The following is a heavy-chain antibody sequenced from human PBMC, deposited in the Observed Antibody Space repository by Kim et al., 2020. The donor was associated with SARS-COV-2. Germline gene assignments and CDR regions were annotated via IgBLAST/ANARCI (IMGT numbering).Heavy chain of an antibody. CDR3: ARSTTARPWAFDI. CDR1: GGSVSSGSYY. Sequence: SETLSLTCTVSGGSVSSGSYYWSWIRQPPGKGLEWIGYIYYSGSTNYKPSLKSRVTTSVDTSKNQFSLKLSSVTAADTAVYYCARSTTARPWAFDIWGQGTMVTVSS. V-gene: IGHV4-61*01. J-gene: IGHJ3*02. D-gene: IGHD6-6*01. CDR2: IYYSGST.